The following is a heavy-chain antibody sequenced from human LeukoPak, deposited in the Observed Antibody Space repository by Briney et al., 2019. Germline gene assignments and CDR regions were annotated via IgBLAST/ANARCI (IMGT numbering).Heavy chain of an antibody. CDR2: INPNSGGT. V-gene: IGHV1-2*06. CDR3: ARCPVTMVLGVIIVDAFDI. CDR1: GYTFTGYY. D-gene: IGHD3-10*01. Sequence: AAVKVSCKASGYTFTGYYMHWVRQAPGQGLEWMGRINPNSGGTNYAQKFQGRVTMTRDTSISTAYMELSRLRSEDTAVYYCARCPVTMVLGVIIVDAFDIWGQGTMVTVSS. J-gene: IGHJ3*02.